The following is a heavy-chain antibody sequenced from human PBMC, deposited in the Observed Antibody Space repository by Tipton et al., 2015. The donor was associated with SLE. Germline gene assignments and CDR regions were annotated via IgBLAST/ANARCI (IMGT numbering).Heavy chain of an antibody. J-gene: IGHJ4*02. V-gene: IGHV4-59*01. CDR1: GGSISSYY. CDR2: IYYSGST. Sequence: TLSLTCTVSGGSISSYYWSWIRQPPGKGLEWIGYIYYSGSTNYNPSPKSRVTISVDTSKNQFSLKLNSVTAADTAVYYCAGDYDSGSYRFDFWGQGTLVTVSS. D-gene: IGHD3-10*01. CDR3: AGDYDSGSYRFDF.